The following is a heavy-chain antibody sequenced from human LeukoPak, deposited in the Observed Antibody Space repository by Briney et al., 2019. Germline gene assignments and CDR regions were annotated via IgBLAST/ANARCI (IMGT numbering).Heavy chain of an antibody. CDR2: INPNSGGT. D-gene: IGHD2-15*01. J-gene: IGHJ4*02. CDR3: ARVQMFRDCSGGSCYLRAYYFDY. CDR1: GYTLTGYY. V-gene: IGHV1-2*02. Sequence: ASVKVSCKASGYTLTGYYMHWVRQAPGQGLEWMGWINPNSGGTNYAQKFQGRVTMTRDTSISTAYMELSRLRSDDTAAYYCARVQMFRDCSGGSCYLRAYYFDYWGQGTLVTVSS.